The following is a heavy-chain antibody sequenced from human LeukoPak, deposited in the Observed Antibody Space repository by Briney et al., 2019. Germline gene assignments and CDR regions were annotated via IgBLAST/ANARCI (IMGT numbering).Heavy chain of an antibody. CDR2: IYSGGST. CDR3: ARDSGGIYDFWSGSPYYMDV. J-gene: IGHJ6*03. V-gene: IGHV3-53*01. CDR1: GFTVSSNY. D-gene: IGHD3-3*01. Sequence: GGSLRLSCAASGFTVSSNYMSWVRQAPGKGLEWVSVIYSGGSTYYADSVKGRFTIPRDNSKNTLYLQMNSLRAEDTAVYYCARDSGGIYDFWSGSPYYMDVWGKGTTVTVSS.